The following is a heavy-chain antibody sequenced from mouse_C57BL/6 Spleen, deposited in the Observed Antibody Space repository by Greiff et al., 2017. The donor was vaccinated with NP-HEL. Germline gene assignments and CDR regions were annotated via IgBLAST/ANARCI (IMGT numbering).Heavy chain of an antibody. V-gene: IGHV1-64*01. CDR2: IHPNSGST. CDR1: GYTFTSYW. D-gene: IGHD1-1*01. J-gene: IGHJ2*01. Sequence: QVQLQQPGAELVKPGASVKLSCKASGYTFTSYWMHWVKRRPGQGLEWIGMIHPNSGSTNYNEKFKSKATLTVDKSSSTAYMQLSSLTSEDSAVYYCAREVVAHFDDWGQGTTLTVSS. CDR3: AREVVAHFDD.